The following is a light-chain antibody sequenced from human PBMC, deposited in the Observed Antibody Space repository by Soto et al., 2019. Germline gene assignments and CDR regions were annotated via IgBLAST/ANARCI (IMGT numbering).Light chain of an antibody. J-gene: IGKJ5*01. CDR1: QSISSW. Sequence: DIQMTQSPSTLSATAGDRVTITCRASQSISSWLAWYQQKPGKAPKLLIYDASSLESGVPSRFSGSGSGTEFTLTISSLQSEDFAVYFCQQYNNWSITFGQGTRLEIK. CDR2: DAS. V-gene: IGKV1-5*01. CDR3: QQYNNWSIT.